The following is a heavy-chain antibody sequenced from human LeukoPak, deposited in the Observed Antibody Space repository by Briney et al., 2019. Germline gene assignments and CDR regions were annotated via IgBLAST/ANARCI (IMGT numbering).Heavy chain of an antibody. D-gene: IGHD3-10*01. Sequence: PSETLSLTCTVSGGSISSSSYYWGWIRQPPGKGLEWIGSIYYSGSTYYNPSLKSRVTMSVDTSKNQFSLKLSSVTAADTAVYYCAREDVNYYRFDPWGQGTLVTVSS. CDR1: GGSISSSSYY. CDR2: IYYSGST. V-gene: IGHV4-39*07. CDR3: AREDVNYYRFDP. J-gene: IGHJ5*02.